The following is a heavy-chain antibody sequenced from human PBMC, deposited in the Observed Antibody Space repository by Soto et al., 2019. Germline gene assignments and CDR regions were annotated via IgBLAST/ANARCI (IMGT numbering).Heavy chain of an antibody. CDR2: ISAYNGNT. J-gene: IGHJ6*02. D-gene: IGHD6-19*01. CDR3: ARDRGIAVAGFLGHYYYGMDV. Sequence: QVQLVQSGAEVKKPGASVKVSCKASGYTFTSYGISWVRQAPGQGLEWMGWISAYNGNTNYAQKLQGRVTMTTDTSTSTAYMELRSLRSDDTAVYYCARDRGIAVAGFLGHYYYGMDVWGQGTTVTVSS. V-gene: IGHV1-18*01. CDR1: GYTFTSYG.